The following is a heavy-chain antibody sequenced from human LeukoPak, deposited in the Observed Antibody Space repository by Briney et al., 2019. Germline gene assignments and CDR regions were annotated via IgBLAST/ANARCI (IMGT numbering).Heavy chain of an antibody. CDR1: GYIFTIYA. CDR3: ARDYRLTLGTTTYFQH. Sequence: ASVKVSCKASGYIFTIYAMIWVRQAPGQGLALMGWINTNTGNPTYAQGFTGRVVFTLDTSVSTAYLQMSSLKAEDTAVYYCARDYRLTLGTTTYFQHWGQGTLVTVSS. D-gene: IGHD1-1*01. V-gene: IGHV7-4-1*02. CDR2: INTNTGNP. J-gene: IGHJ1*01.